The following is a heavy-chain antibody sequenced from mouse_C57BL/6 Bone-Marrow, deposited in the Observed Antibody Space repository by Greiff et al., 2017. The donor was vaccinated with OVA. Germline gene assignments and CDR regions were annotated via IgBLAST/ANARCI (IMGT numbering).Heavy chain of an antibody. V-gene: IGHV3-6*01. J-gene: IGHJ1*03. CDR2: ISYDGSN. D-gene: IGHD2-2*01. CDR3: ARDIPLWLRRHYWYFDV. CDR1: GYSITSGYY. Sequence: EVKLVESGPGLVKPSQSLSLTCSVTGYSITSGYYWNWIRQFPGNKLEWMGYISYDGSNNYNPSLKNRISITRDTSKNQFFLKLNSVTTEDTATYYCARDIPLWLRRHYWYFDVWGTGTTVTVSS.